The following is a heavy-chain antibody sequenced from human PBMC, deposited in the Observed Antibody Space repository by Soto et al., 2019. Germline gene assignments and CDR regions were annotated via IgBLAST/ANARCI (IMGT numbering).Heavy chain of an antibody. CDR1: GFTFSSYS. D-gene: IGHD3-22*01. V-gene: IGHV3-21*01. J-gene: IGHJ4*02. Sequence: PGRSLRLSCAASGFTFSSYSMNWVRQAPGKGLEWVSSISSSSSYIYYADSVKGRFTISRDNAKNSLYLQMNSLRAEDTAVYYCARGRGYYDSSGYRAEYFDYWGQGTLVTVSS. CDR2: ISSSSSYI. CDR3: ARGRGYYDSSGYRAEYFDY.